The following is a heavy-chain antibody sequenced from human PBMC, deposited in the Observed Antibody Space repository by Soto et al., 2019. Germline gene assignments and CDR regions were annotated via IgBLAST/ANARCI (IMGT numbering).Heavy chain of an antibody. CDR2: ISSSSSYT. J-gene: IGHJ4*02. CDR1: GFTFSDYY. V-gene: IGHV3-11*06. D-gene: IGHD6-13*01. Sequence: PGGSLRLSCAASGFTFSDYYMSWIRQAPGKGLEWVSYISSSSSYTNYADSVKGRFTISRDNAKNSLYLQMNSLRAEDTAVYYCACTYSSSWYRGYYFDYWGQGTLVTVSS. CDR3: ACTYSSSWYRGYYFDY.